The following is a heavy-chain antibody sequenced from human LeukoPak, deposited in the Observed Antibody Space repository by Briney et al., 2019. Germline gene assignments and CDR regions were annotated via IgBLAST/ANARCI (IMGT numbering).Heavy chain of an antibody. CDR3: AKEGTYYDLWSGYYTRGYYFDY. Sequence: GGSLRLSCAASGFTFSSYGMHWVRQAPGKGLEWVAVIWYDGSNKYYADSVKGRFTISRDNSKNTLYLQMNSLRAEDTAVYYCAKEGTYYDLWSGYYTRGYYFDYWGQGTLVTVSS. D-gene: IGHD3-3*01. V-gene: IGHV3-33*06. CDR1: GFTFSSYG. CDR2: IWYDGSNK. J-gene: IGHJ4*02.